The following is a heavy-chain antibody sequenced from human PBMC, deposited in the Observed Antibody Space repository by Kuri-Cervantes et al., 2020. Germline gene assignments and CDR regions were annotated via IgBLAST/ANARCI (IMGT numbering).Heavy chain of an antibody. CDR1: GFTFDDYA. V-gene: IGHV3-9*01. CDR3: AREGTSPGSFDY. J-gene: IGHJ4*02. D-gene: IGHD1-26*01. CDR2: ISWNSGSI. Sequence: SLKISCAASGFTFDDYAMHWVRQAPGKGLEWVSGISWNSGSIGYADSVKGRFTISRDNSKNTLYLQMNSLRAEDTAVYYCAREGTSPGSFDYWGQGTLVTVSS.